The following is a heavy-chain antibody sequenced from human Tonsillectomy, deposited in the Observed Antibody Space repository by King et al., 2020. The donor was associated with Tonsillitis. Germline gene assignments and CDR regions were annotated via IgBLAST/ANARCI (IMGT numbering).Heavy chain of an antibody. CDR1: GGSISSGSYY. V-gene: IGHV4-39*01. CDR3: ARPLYRNSFYYFDY. CDR2: IYYSGST. D-gene: IGHD6-13*01. Sequence: LQLQESGPGLVKPSETLSLTCTVSGGSISSGSYYWGWIRQPPGKGLEWIGSIYYSGSTYYNPSLKSRVTISVDTSKNQFSLKLSSVTAADTAVYYCARPLYRNSFYYFDYWGQGTLVTVSS. J-gene: IGHJ4*02.